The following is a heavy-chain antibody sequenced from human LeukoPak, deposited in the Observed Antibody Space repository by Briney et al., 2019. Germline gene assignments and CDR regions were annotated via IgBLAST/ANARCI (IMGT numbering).Heavy chain of an antibody. Sequence: PSETLSLTCTVSGGSISSGGYYWSWIRQHPGKGLEWIGYIYYSGSTYYNPSLKSRVTISVDTSKNQFSLKLSSVTAADTAVYYCASSVVVAATHDYWAREPWSPSPQ. CDR1: GGSISSGGYY. V-gene: IGHV4-31*03. CDR3: ASSVVVAATHDY. D-gene: IGHD2-15*01. J-gene: IGHJ4*02. CDR2: IYYSGST.